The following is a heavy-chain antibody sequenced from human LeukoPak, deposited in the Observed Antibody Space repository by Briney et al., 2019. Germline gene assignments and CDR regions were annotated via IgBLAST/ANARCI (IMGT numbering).Heavy chain of an antibody. CDR3: ARADCSSSTCYLRRSWFDP. CDR1: GFTFSTYA. CDR2: ISTSSRYI. V-gene: IGHV3-21*01. J-gene: IGHJ5*02. D-gene: IGHD2-2*01. Sequence: GGSLRLSCAASGFTFSTYAITWVRQGPGKGLEWVSSISTSSRYIYYKDSVRGRFTISRDDAKNSLHLEMNSLRAEDTAVYYCARADCSSSTCYLRRSWFDPWGQGTLVTVSS.